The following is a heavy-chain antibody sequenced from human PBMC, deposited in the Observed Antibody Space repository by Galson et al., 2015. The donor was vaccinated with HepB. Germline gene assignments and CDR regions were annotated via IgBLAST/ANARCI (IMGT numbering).Heavy chain of an antibody. CDR2: ISGTGGAT. Sequence: SLRLSCAASGFTFTTFAMSWVRQVPGKGLEWVSVISGTGGATYYADSVKGRFTISRDDSNTTVYLQMDSLRAEDTAVYYCVKANFGAAAITKPGFDPWGQGTLVTVSS. CDR1: GFTFTTFA. CDR3: VKANFGAAAITKPGFDP. J-gene: IGHJ5*02. V-gene: IGHV3-23*01. D-gene: IGHD2-2*01.